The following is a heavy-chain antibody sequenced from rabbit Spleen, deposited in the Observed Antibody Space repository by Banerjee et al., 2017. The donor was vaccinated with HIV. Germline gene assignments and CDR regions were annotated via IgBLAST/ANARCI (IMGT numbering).Heavy chain of an antibody. Sequence: QSLEESGGDLVKPGGTLTLTCTASGFSFSSGDYMCWVRQAPGKGLEWISCIAGGSSGFTYSATWAKGRFIISKTSSTTVTLQMTSLTDADTATYFCARDLDGVIGWNFGWWGPGTLVTVS. V-gene: IGHV1S40*01. CDR1: GFSFSSGDY. D-gene: IGHD1-1*01. J-gene: IGHJ4*01. CDR3: ARDLDGVIGWNFGW. CDR2: IAGGSSGFT.